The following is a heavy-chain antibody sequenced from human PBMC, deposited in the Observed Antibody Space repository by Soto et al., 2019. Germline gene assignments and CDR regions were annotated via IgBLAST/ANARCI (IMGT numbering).Heavy chain of an antibody. CDR1: GFTFRSCA. CDR3: AKIPYSSSWSSLDY. CDR2: ISGSGGST. J-gene: IGHJ4*02. Sequence: GGPLRLSCAASGFTFRSCAMRWVLQDPGKGLEWVSAISGSGGSTYYADSVKGRFTISRDNSKNTLYLQMNSLRAEDTAVYYCAKIPYSSSWSSLDYWGQRTLVTVSS. V-gene: IGHV3-23*01. D-gene: IGHD6-13*01.